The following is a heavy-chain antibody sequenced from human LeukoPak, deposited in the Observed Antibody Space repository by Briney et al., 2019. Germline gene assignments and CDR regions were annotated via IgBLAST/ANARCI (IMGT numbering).Heavy chain of an antibody. CDR3: AKDRVSTVTTNYFDY. CDR2: ISGSGGTT. CDR1: GFTFSNYV. Sequence: PGGSLRLSCVAAGFTFSNYVMSWVRQAPGKGLEWVSSISGSGGTTYYGVSVKGRFSISRDNSRNTLYLQMNSLRAEDTAAYYCAKDRVSTVTTNYFDYWGQGTLVTVSS. V-gene: IGHV3-23*01. J-gene: IGHJ4*02. D-gene: IGHD4-17*01.